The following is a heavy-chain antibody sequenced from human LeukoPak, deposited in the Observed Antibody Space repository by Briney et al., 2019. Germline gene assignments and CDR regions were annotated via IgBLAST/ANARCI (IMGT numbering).Heavy chain of an antibody. V-gene: IGHV3-30*18. CDR1: GFTFSSYG. Sequence: GGSLRLSCAASGFTFSSYGMHWVRQAPGKGLEWVAVISYDGSNKYYADSVKGRFTISRDNSKNTLYLQMNSLRAEDTAVYYCAKGGGITGNYFDYWGQGTLVTVSS. D-gene: IGHD1-20*01. J-gene: IGHJ4*02. CDR2: ISYDGSNK. CDR3: AKGGGITGNYFDY.